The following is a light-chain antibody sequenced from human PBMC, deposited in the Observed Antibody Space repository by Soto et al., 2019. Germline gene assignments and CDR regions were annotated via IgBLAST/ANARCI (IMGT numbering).Light chain of an antibody. CDR1: SSDVGGYNY. J-gene: IGLJ1*01. CDR3: NSYTTSSTYV. CDR2: EVS. V-gene: IGLV2-8*01. Sequence: QSVLTQPPSASGSPGQSVTISCTGTSSDVGGYNYVSWYQQHPGKAPKLMIYEVSKRPSGVPDRFSGSKSGNTASLTISGFQAEDEADYYRNSYTTSSTYVFGTGTKVTVL.